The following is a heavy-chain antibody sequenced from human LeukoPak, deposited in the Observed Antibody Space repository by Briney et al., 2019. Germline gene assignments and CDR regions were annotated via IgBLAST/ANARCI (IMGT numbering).Heavy chain of an antibody. CDR1: GFTFDDYA. V-gene: IGHV3-9*03. J-gene: IGHJ5*02. Sequence: PGGSLRPSCAASGFTFDDYAMHWVRQAPGKGLEWVSGISWNSGSIGYADSVKGRFTISRDNAKNSLYLQMNSLRAEDMALYYCAKATTPDYGDYVGWFDPWGQGTLVTVSS. D-gene: IGHD4-17*01. CDR2: ISWNSGSI. CDR3: AKATTPDYGDYVGWFDP.